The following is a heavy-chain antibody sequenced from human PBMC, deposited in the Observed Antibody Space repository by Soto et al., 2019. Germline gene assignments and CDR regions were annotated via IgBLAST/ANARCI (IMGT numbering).Heavy chain of an antibody. CDR1: GFTFSDHY. CDR3: TRVQNWKFNS. Sequence: EVQLVESGGGLVQPGGSLRLSCAASGFTFSDHYMDWVRQAPGKGLEWVGRIRKEANSYTTEYATSVKGRFTISRDDSKNSLYLQMNSLKTEDTAVYYCTRVQNWKFNSWGQGTLVTVSS. D-gene: IGHD1-1*01. CDR2: IRKEANSYTT. J-gene: IGHJ4*02. V-gene: IGHV3-72*01.